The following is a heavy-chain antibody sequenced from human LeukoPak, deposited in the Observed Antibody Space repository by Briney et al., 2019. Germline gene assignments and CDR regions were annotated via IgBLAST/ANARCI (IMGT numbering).Heavy chain of an antibody. D-gene: IGHD3-3*01. J-gene: IGHJ3*02. V-gene: IGHV3-23*01. Sequence: GGSLRLSCAASGFTFSSYAMSWVRQAPGKGLEWVSAISGSGGSTYYADSVKGRFTISRDNSKNTLYLQMNSLRAEDPAVYYCAKWGSGDFWSGYFPDHDAFDIWGQGTMVTVSS. CDR2: ISGSGGST. CDR1: GFTFSSYA. CDR3: AKWGSGDFWSGYFPDHDAFDI.